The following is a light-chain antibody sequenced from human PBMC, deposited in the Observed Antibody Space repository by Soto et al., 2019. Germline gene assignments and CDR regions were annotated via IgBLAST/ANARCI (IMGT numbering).Light chain of an antibody. CDR3: MQALQSLT. CDR2: LGS. Sequence: EIVMTQSPLTLPVTPGEPASMSCRSSQSLLYNNTFNYLDWYLQKPGQSPHFLIYLGSNRASGVPDRFSGSGSGTDFSLKISRVEAEDVGTYYCMQALQSLTFGQGTRLEIK. J-gene: IGKJ5*01. CDR1: QSLLYNNTFNY. V-gene: IGKV2-28*01.